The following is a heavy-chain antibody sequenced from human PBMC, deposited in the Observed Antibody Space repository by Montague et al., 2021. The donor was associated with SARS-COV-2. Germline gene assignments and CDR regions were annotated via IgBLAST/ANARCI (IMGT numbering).Heavy chain of an antibody. D-gene: IGHD2-8*01. J-gene: IGHJ4*02. CDR1: EFTFSDYY. CDR2: ISGSSSYT. Sequence: SLRLSCAASEFTFSDYYMSWIRQAPGKGLEWVSYISGSSSYTHYADSVKGRFTISRDNAKNSLYLQMDSLRDEDTGVYYCARDQSCTNGVCYTRGFDYWGRGTLVTVSS. CDR3: ARDQSCTNGVCYTRGFDY. V-gene: IGHV3-11*05.